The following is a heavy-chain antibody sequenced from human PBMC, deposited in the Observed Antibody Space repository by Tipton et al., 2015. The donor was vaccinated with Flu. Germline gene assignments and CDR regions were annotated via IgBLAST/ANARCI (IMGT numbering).Heavy chain of an antibody. D-gene: IGHD6-13*01. CDR2: IYYSGST. V-gene: IGHV4-39*07. J-gene: IGHJ6*02. CDR1: GGSISSSSYY. CDR3: ARDPGIAAAGTGWYYYGMDV. Sequence: TLSLTCTVSGGSISSSSYYWGWIRQPPGKGLEWIGSIYYSGSTYYNPSLKSRVPISVDTSKNQFSLKLSSVTAADTAVYYCARDPGIAAAGTGWYYYGMDVWGQGTTVTVSS.